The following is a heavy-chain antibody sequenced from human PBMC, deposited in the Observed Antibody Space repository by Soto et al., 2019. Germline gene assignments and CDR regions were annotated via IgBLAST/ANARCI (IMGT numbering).Heavy chain of an antibody. D-gene: IGHD3-22*01. CDR1: GFSLSTSGVG. CDR3: AHFSYYYDSSGYRGY. CDR2: IYWNDDK. J-gene: IGHJ4*02. V-gene: IGHV2-5*01. Sequence: SGPTLVNPTQTLTLTCTFSGFSLSTSGVGVGWIRQPPGKALEWLALIYWNDDKRYSPSLKSRLTITKDTSKNQVVLTMTNMDPVDTATYYCAHFSYYYDSSGYRGYWGKGTLVTVAS.